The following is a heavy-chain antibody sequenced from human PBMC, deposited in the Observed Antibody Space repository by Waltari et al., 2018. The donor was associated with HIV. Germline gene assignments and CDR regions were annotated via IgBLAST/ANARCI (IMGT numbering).Heavy chain of an antibody. V-gene: IGHV3-23*01. CDR1: GFIFTDFA. Sequence: QLLESGGGWVEPGGSLGLSCAASGFIFTDFAMDWVRRGPGKGLEWVSGIRGSGETFSADSVKGRFTISRGNSKNTLYLQMNSLRAAVAAVYYCVKDSGRAAYVFDLWGQGTMVTVSS. CDR2: IRGSGET. CDR3: VKDSGRAAYVFDL. J-gene: IGHJ3*01. D-gene: IGHD3-10*01.